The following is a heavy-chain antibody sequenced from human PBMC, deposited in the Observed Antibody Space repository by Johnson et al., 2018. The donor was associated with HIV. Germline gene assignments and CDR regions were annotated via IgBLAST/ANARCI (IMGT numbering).Heavy chain of an antibody. CDR1: GFTFADFA. CDR2: INWNGGST. CDR3: ARVGSGSYLLGAFDI. Sequence: VQLVESGGVVVQPGGSLRLSCVASGFTFADFAMHWVRQAPGKGLEWVSGINWNGGSTGYADSVKGRFTISRDNAKNSLYLQMNSLRAEDTALYYCARVGSGSYLLGAFDIWGQGTMVTVSS. D-gene: IGHD1-26*01. J-gene: IGHJ3*02. V-gene: IGHV3-20*04.